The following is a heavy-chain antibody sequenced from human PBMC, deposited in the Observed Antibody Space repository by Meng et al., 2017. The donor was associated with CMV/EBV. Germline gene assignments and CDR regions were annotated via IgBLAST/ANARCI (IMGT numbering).Heavy chain of an antibody. D-gene: IGHD1-26*01. CDR3: STDRVAGATPDAFDI. V-gene: IGHV1-18*01. Sequence: ASVKVSCKASGYTFTSYGISWVRQAPGQGLEWMGWISAYNGNTNYAQKLQDRVTMITETSTRTAYMELRSLRSADKAGLYCSTDRVAGATPDAFDIWGQGIMVTVSS. J-gene: IGHJ3*02. CDR1: GYTFTSYG. CDR2: ISAYNGNT.